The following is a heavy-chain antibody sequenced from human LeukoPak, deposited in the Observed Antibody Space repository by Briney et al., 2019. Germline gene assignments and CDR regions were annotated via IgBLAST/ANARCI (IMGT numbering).Heavy chain of an antibody. D-gene: IGHD2-2*01. Sequence: PGGSLRLSCAASGFSVSRDYISWVRQAPGKGLEWVSVIYAGGTTYYADSVKDRFIISRDNSNNTVYLQMNTLRTEDTAVYYCARDMGTAVPFETWGQGTLVSVSS. J-gene: IGHJ4*02. CDR2: IYAGGTT. V-gene: IGHV3-66*01. CDR1: GFSVSRDY. CDR3: ARDMGTAVPFET.